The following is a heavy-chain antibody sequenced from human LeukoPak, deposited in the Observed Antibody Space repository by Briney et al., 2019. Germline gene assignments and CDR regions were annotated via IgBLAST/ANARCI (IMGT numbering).Heavy chain of an antibody. D-gene: IGHD3-22*01. CDR2: ISSSGSTI. V-gene: IGHV3-11*01. CDR3: ARDRDDYYDSSGYGDAFDI. CDR1: GFTFSDYY. Sequence: PGGSLRLSCAASGFTFSDYYMSWIRQAPGKGLEWVSYISSSGSTIYYADSVKGRFTISRDNAKNSLYLQMNSLRAEDTAVYYCARDRDDYYDSSGYGDAFDIWGQGTMVTVSS. J-gene: IGHJ3*02.